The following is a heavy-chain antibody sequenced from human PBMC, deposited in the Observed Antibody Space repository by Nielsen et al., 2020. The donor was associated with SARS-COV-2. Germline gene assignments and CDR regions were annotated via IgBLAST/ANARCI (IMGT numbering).Heavy chain of an antibody. J-gene: IGHJ5*02. D-gene: IGHD2-15*01. CDR2: IYHSGST. Sequence: SETLSLTCAVSGGSISSSNWWSWVRQPPGKGLEWIGEIYHSGSTNYNPSLKSRVTISVDKSKNQFSLKLSSVTAADTAVYYCATLHVVAASNWFDPWGQGTLVTVSS. V-gene: IGHV4-4*02. CDR3: ATLHVVAASNWFDP. CDR1: GGSISSSNW.